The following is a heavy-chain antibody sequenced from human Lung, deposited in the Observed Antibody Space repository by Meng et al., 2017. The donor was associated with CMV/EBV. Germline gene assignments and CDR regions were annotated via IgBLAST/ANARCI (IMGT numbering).Heavy chain of an antibody. CDR1: GITFINYG. D-gene: IGHD7-27*01. V-gene: IGHV3-74*01. J-gene: IGHJ4*02. CDR3: ARDLSGASDF. Sequence: GSGGGLVQPGVSLSLSCVASGITFINYGISWVRQAPGKGLEWVSRTNEDGTITNYADSVKGRFTISRDNAENTLYLQMNSLRAEDTAVYYCARDLSGASDFWGQGTLVTVSS. CDR2: TNEDGTIT.